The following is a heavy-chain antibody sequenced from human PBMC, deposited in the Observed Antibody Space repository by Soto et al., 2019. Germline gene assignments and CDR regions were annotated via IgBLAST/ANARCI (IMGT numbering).Heavy chain of an antibody. CDR2: IYSGGST. Sequence: ESGGGLIQPGGSLRLSCAASGFTVSSNYMSWVRQAPGKGLEWVSVIYSGGSTYYADSVKGRFTISRDNSKNTLYLQMNSLRAEDTAVYYCARGLGRGYYDSSGYFHLDYWGQGTLVTVSS. D-gene: IGHD3-22*01. CDR1: GFTVSSNY. CDR3: ARGLGRGYYDSSGYFHLDY. J-gene: IGHJ4*02. V-gene: IGHV3-53*01.